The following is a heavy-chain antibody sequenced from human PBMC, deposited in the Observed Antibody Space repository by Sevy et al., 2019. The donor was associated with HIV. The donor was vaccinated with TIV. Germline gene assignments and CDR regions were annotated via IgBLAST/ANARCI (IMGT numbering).Heavy chain of an antibody. CDR3: TTGGSLFQH. Sequence: GGSLRLSCAASGFTFSNAWMSWVRQAPGKGLEWVGHVKSKTDGGTTDYPAPVRGSFTISRYYSKNTLYLQMNSLKTEDTAVYYCTTGGSLFQHWGQGTLVTVSS. D-gene: IGHD3-16*01. V-gene: IGHV3-15*01. CDR2: VKSKTDGGTT. CDR1: GFTFSNAW. J-gene: IGHJ1*01.